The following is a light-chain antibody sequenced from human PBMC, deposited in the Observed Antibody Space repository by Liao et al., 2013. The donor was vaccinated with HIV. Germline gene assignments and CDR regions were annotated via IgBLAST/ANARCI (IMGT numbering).Light chain of an antibody. J-gene: IGLJ2*01. V-gene: IGLV3-1*01. Sequence: SYELTQPPSVSVSPGQTASITCSGDKLGDKYACWYQQKPGQSPVLVIYQDSKRPSGIPERFSGSNSGNTATLTISGIQAMDEADYYCQAWDSSKGVFGGGTKLTVL. CDR3: QAWDSSKGV. CDR1: KLGDKY. CDR2: QDS.